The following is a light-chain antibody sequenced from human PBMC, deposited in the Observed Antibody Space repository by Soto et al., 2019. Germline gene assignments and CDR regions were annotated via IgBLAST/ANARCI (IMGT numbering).Light chain of an antibody. J-gene: IGKJ3*01. CDR2: GAS. Sequence: EIVLTQSPGTPSLSPGGIATLSCRASQSVPSNYLAWYQQRPGQAPRLLIYGASTRAAGVPDRFSGSGSGTEFTLTINRLEPEDFAVFYCHQYDRSAIFTFGPGTTVDIK. CDR3: HQYDRSAIFT. CDR1: QSVPSNY. V-gene: IGKV3-20*01.